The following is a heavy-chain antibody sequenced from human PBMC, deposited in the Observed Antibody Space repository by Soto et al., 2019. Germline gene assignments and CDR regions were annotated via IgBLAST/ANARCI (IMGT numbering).Heavy chain of an antibody. CDR1: GYTFTSYG. V-gene: IGHV1-18*04. D-gene: IGHD6-6*01. Sequence: VQLVQSGAEVKKPGASVKVSCKASGYTFTSYGITWVRQAPGQDLEWMGWISAYNGDTNYAQRLQGRVTMTKDTSTSTGYMELKSLKSDDTAVYYCARDQEYSTSGLYWFDLWGQGTLVTVSS. CDR2: ISAYNGDT. CDR3: ARDQEYSTSGLYWFDL. J-gene: IGHJ5*02.